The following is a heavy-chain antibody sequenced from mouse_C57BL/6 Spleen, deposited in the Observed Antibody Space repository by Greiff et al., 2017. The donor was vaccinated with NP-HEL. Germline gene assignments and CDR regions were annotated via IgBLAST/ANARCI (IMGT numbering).Heavy chain of an antibody. Sequence: VQLQQPGAELVRPGSSVKLSCKASGYTFTSYWMHWVKQRPIQGLEWIGNIDPSDSETHYNQKFKDKATLTVDKSSSTAYMQLSSLTSEDSAVYYCARGPYYYGPYFDVWGTGTTVTVSS. V-gene: IGHV1-52*01. CDR3: ARGPYYYGPYFDV. D-gene: IGHD1-1*01. CDR2: IDPSDSET. CDR1: GYTFTSYW. J-gene: IGHJ1*03.